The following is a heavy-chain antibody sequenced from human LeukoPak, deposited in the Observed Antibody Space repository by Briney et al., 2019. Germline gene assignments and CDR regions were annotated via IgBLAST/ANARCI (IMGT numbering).Heavy chain of an antibody. V-gene: IGHV4-34*01. CDR1: GGSFDQYY. CDR3: ARNYYGDY. D-gene: IGHD3-10*01. CDR2: INAGGST. Sequence: PSETLSLTCAVYGGSFDQYYWSWLRQAPGEGLEWIGEINAGGSTNYNPSLKSRVTISVDTSKNQFSLKLSSVTAADTAVYYCARNYYGDYWGQGTLVTVSS. J-gene: IGHJ4*02.